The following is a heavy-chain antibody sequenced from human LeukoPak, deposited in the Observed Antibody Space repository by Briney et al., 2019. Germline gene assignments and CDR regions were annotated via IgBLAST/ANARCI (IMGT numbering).Heavy chain of an antibody. Sequence: SETLSLTCTVSGGSISSSSYYWGWIRQPPGKGLEWIGSIYYSGSTYYNPSLKSRVTISVDTSKNQFSLKLSSVTAADTAVYYCARSYYANGEDAFDIWGQGTMVTVSS. CDR2: IYYSGST. D-gene: IGHD2-2*01. J-gene: IGHJ3*02. V-gene: IGHV4-39*01. CDR3: ARSYYANGEDAFDI. CDR1: GGSISSSSYY.